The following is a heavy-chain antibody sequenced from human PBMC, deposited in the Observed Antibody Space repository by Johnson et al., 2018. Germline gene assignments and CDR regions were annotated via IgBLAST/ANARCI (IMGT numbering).Heavy chain of an antibody. D-gene: IGHD3-22*01. J-gene: IGHJ3*02. V-gene: IGHV4-59*01. Sequence: QVQLQESGPGLVKPSETLSLTCTVSGGSISSYYWSWIRQPPGKGLEWIGYIYYSGSTNYNPSLKSRVTISVDTSKNQFSLKLSSVTAADTAVYYCAKIYDSRGYYHDAFDIGGQGTMVTVSS. CDR1: GGSISSYY. CDR3: AKIYDSRGYYHDAFDI. CDR2: IYYSGST.